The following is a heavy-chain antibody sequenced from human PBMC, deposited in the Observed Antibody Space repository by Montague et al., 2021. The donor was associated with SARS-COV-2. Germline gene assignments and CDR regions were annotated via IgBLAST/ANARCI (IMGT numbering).Heavy chain of an antibody. Sequence: PLRLSCAASGFTVSSNYMSWVRQAPGKGLEWVSVIYSDVSTYYADSVKGRFTISRDNSKNTLCLQMNSLRAEDTAVYYCAVELGLLRAYWGQGTLVTVSS. J-gene: IGHJ4*02. CDR1: GFTVSSNY. D-gene: IGHD3/OR15-3a*01. V-gene: IGHV3-53*05. CDR2: IYSDVST. CDR3: AVELGLLRAY.